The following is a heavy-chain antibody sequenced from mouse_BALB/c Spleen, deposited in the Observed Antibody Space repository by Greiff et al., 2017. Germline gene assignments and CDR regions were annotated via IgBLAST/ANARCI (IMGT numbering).Heavy chain of an antibody. Sequence: VQRVESGAELAKPGASVKMSCKASGYTFTSYWMHWVKQRPGQGLEWIGYINPSTGYTEYNQKFKDKATLTADKSSSTAYMQLSSLTSEDSAVYYCARRGGSSPAWFAYWGQGTLVTVSA. J-gene: IGHJ3*01. V-gene: IGHV1-7*01. CDR3: ARRGGSSPAWFAY. CDR1: GYTFTSYW. CDR2: INPSTGYT. D-gene: IGHD1-1*01.